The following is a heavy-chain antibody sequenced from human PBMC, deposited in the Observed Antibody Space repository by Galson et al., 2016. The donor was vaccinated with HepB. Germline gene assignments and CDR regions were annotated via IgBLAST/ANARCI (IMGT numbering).Heavy chain of an antibody. CDR3: ARGVIVGITGDF. CDR1: GLTFGSYG. J-gene: IGHJ4*02. D-gene: IGHD1-26*01. CDR2: ICSGGTT. V-gene: IGHV3-53*01. Sequence: SLRLSCAASGLTFGSYGMTWVRPAPGKGLEWVSLICSGGTTYYSDSVKGGFTISRDSSKNTLYLQMNSLRVEDTAMCYYARGVIVGITGDFWGQGTLVTVSS.